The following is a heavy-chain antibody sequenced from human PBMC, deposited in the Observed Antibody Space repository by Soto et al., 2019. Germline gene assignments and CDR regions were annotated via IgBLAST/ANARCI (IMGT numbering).Heavy chain of an antibody. CDR1: GITFSTYA. J-gene: IGHJ5*02. Sequence: QVQLVQSGAEVKKPGASVKVSCKASGITFSTYAIHWVRQAPGHRLEWMGWINAGNGNTRYSQKFQGRVTLTRDTSASTAYMDLSSLRSEDTAIYYCARAISGYVTWGQGTLVTVSS. D-gene: IGHD5-12*01. V-gene: IGHV1-3*01. CDR2: INAGNGNT. CDR3: ARAISGYVT.